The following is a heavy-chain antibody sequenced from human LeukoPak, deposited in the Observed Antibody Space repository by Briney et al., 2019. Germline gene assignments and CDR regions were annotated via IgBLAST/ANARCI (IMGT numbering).Heavy chain of an antibody. CDR2: IKVDGSEK. J-gene: IGHJ5*02. CDR3: ARGGGGSGFLS. D-gene: IGHD3-3*01. V-gene: IGHV3-7*05. CDR1: GFTFSSYW. Sequence: PGGSLRLSCAASGFTFSSYWMSWVRQAPGKGLEWVDNIKVDGSEKYYVDSVKGRFTISRDNANNSLYVQMNSLRAEDTAVYYCARGGGGSGFLSWGQGILVTVSS.